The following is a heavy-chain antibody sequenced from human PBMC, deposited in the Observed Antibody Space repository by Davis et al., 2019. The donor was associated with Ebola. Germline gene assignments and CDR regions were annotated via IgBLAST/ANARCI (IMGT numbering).Heavy chain of an antibody. J-gene: IGHJ3*02. CDR3: TRDRAMIVVVSDAFDI. Sequence: ASVKVSCKASGYTFTGYYMHWVRQAPGQGLEWMGWINPNSGGTNYAQKFQGRVTMTRDTSISTAYMERSRLRSDDTAVYYCTRDRAMIVVVSDAFDIWGQGTMVTVSS. D-gene: IGHD3-22*01. CDR2: INPNSGGT. CDR1: GYTFTGYY. V-gene: IGHV1-2*02.